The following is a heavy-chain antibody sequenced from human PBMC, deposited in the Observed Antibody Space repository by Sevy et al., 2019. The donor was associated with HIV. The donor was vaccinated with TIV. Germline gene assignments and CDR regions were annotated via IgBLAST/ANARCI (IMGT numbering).Heavy chain of an antibody. Sequence: ASVKVSCKASGYTFTSYGISWVRQAPGQGLEWMGWISAYNGNTNYAQMLQGRVTMTTDTSTSTAYMELRSLRSDDTAVYYCARDKVTIFGVVIRTPNWFDPWGQGTLVTVSS. J-gene: IGHJ5*02. CDR1: GYTFTSYG. CDR2: ISAYNGNT. CDR3: ARDKVTIFGVVIRTPNWFDP. V-gene: IGHV1-18*01. D-gene: IGHD3-3*01.